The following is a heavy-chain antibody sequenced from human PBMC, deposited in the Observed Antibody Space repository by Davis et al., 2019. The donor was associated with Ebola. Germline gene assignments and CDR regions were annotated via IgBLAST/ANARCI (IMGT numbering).Heavy chain of an antibody. D-gene: IGHD3-16*02. CDR2: VYQSGST. Sequence: MPSETLSPTCTVSGYSIRSGHYWGWIRQPPGKGLEWIGSVYQSGSTYYSPSLKSRVAISVDTSKNQFSLNLTSVTAADTAVYYCAREPFVTSGGIVAPHFDYWGQGTVVTVSS. V-gene: IGHV4-38-2*02. J-gene: IGHJ4*02. CDR3: AREPFVTSGGIVAPHFDY. CDR1: GYSIRSGHY.